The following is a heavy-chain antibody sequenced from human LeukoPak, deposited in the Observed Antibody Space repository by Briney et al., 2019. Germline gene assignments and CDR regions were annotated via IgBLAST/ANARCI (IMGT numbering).Heavy chain of an antibody. CDR1: GFTFSTYG. Sequence: PGRSLRLSCAAPGFTFSTYGMNWVRQAPGKGLEWVSAISAGGGNTYYADSVKGRFTISRDNSKNTLFLEMNSLRAEDTAVYYCAKEYSVRNQFDYWGQGTLVAVSS. CDR2: ISAGGGNT. V-gene: IGHV3-23*01. D-gene: IGHD1-14*01. CDR3: AKEYSVRNQFDY. J-gene: IGHJ4*02.